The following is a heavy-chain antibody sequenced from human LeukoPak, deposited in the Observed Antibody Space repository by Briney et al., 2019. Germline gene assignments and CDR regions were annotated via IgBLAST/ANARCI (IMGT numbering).Heavy chain of an antibody. CDR1: GFTFSSYA. Sequence: GGSLRLSCAASGFTFSSYAMSWVRQAPGKGLEWVAVISYDGSNKYYADSVKGRFTISRDNSKNTLYLQMNSLRAEDTAVYYCARGDSSGYYWGLDYWGQGTLVTVSS. CDR3: ARGDSSGYYWGLDY. V-gene: IGHV3-30-3*01. D-gene: IGHD3-22*01. CDR2: ISYDGSNK. J-gene: IGHJ4*02.